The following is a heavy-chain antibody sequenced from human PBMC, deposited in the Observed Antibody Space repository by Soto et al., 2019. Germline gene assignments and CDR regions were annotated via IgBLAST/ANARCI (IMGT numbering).Heavy chain of an antibody. D-gene: IGHD2-2*01. CDR1: GFTFSNYA. CDR2: ISYDGSYK. Sequence: QVQLVESGGGVVQPGRSLRLSCAVSGFTFSNYAMHWVRQAPGKGLEWVAVISYDGSYKHYADSVKGRFTISRDKSKXXXYXXXXPXXXXXXXXXXCARXYHXXXXGXLSPSFDYWGQGTLVTVSS. V-gene: IGHV3-30*04. CDR3: ARXYHXXXXGXLSPSFDY. J-gene: IGHJ4*02.